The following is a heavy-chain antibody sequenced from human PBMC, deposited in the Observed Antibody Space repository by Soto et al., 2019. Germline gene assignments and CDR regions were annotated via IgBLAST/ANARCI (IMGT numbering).Heavy chain of an antibody. CDR3: AKDTEWELLSYYFDH. V-gene: IGHV3-30*18. CDR1: GFTFSSYG. J-gene: IGHJ4*02. Sequence: QVQLVESGGGVVQPGRSLRLSCAASGFTFSSYGMHWVRQAPGKGLEWVAVISYDGSNKYYADSVKGRFTISRDNSKNTLYLQMNSLRAEATAVYYCAKDTEWELLSYYFDHWGQGTLVTVSS. D-gene: IGHD1-26*01. CDR2: ISYDGSNK.